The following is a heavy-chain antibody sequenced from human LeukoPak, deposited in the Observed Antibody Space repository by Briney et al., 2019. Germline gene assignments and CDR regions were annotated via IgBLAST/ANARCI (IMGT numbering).Heavy chain of an antibody. CDR1: GGSISSSNW. CDR2: IFHSGNT. V-gene: IGHV4-4*02. D-gene: IGHD6-19*01. Sequence: SETLSLTCAVSGGSISSSNWWSWVRQPPGKGLEWIGEIFHSGNTNYNPSLKSRVTISVDKSRNQFSLKLSSVTAADTAVYYCARDPIAVAAFDIWGQGTMVTVSS. J-gene: IGHJ3*02. CDR3: ARDPIAVAAFDI.